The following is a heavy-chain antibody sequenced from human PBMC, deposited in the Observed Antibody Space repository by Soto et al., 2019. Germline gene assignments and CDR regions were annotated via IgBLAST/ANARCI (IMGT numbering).Heavy chain of an antibody. CDR3: AKGGHIDY. J-gene: IGHJ4*02. D-gene: IGHD3-16*01. V-gene: IGHV3-7*03. CDR2: INEDGSQK. CDR1: GFSFSGYW. Sequence: PGGSLRLSCAASGFSFSGYWMSWVRQAPGKGLEWVANINEDGSQKSDVDSVKGRFTISRDNAKNSLYLQMNSLRAEDTAVYYCAKGGHIDYCGQGAQVTVSS.